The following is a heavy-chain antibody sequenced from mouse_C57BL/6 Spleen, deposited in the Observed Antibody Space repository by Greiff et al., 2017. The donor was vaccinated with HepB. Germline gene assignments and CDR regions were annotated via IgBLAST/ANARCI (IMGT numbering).Heavy chain of an antibody. Sequence: QVQLKQPGAELVKPGASVKLSCKASGYTFTSYWMHWVKQRPGQGLEWIGMIHPNSGSTNYNEKFKSKATLTVDKSSSTAYMQLSSLTSEDSAVYYCARSGTGTHFDYWGQGTTLTVSS. CDR2: IHPNSGST. CDR1: GYTFTSYW. J-gene: IGHJ2*01. D-gene: IGHD4-1*01. V-gene: IGHV1-64*01. CDR3: ARSGTGTHFDY.